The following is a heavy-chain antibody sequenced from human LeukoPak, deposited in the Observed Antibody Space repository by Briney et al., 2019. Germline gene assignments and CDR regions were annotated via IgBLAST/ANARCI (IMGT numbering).Heavy chain of an antibody. V-gene: IGHV4-59*08. CDR3: ARHVIYSGGYSYWFDP. CDR1: GGSINSYY. D-gene: IGHD1-26*01. CDR2: IYSGGDI. J-gene: IGHJ5*02. Sequence: SETLSLTCTVSGGSINSYYWSWIRQPPGKGLEWIAFIYSGGDINYNPSLRSRASISLDTSKNLCSLRLSSVTAADTAVYYCARHVIYSGGYSYWFDPWGLGTLVTVSS.